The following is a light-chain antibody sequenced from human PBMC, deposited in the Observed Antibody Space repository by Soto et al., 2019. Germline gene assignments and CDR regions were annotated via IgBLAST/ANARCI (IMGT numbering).Light chain of an antibody. CDR1: QRISDY. CDR3: QQSYSSPPT. Sequence: DIQRTQSPSSLSASVGDTVTITCRSSQRISDYLNWYQQKPGKAPKLLIFAASSLQSGVPSRFSGSRSGPDFTLTISSLQPEDFATYYCQQSYSSPPTFGQGTKVDIK. J-gene: IGKJ1*01. V-gene: IGKV1-39*01. CDR2: AAS.